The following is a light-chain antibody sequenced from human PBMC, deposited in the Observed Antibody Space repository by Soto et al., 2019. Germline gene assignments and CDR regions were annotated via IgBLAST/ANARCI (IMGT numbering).Light chain of an antibody. Sequence: QSVLTQPAPVSGSPGQSITISCTGTSSDVGGYNYVSWCQHHPGKAPKLIIYDVTNRPSGVSNPFSGSKSGNTASLTISGLQPEDEADYYCSSYTTSNTRQIVFGTGTKVTVL. CDR3: SSYTTSNTRQIV. CDR1: SSDVGGYNY. CDR2: DVT. J-gene: IGLJ1*01. V-gene: IGLV2-14*03.